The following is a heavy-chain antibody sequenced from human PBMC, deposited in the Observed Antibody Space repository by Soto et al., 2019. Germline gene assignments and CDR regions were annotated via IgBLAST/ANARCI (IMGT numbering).Heavy chain of an antibody. CDR2: IYWDDDK. CDR3: SHRGVRGSSYPFDY. V-gene: IGHV2-5*02. Sequence: QITLKESGPTLVKPTQPLTLTCTFSRFSLSTSGVGVGWIRQPPGKALEWLALIYWDDDKRYSPSLKGRLTITKDTSKNQVVLTMTNMDPVDTATYYFSHRGVRGSSYPFDYWGQGTLVTVSS. CDR1: RFSLSTSGVG. D-gene: IGHD1-26*01. J-gene: IGHJ4*02.